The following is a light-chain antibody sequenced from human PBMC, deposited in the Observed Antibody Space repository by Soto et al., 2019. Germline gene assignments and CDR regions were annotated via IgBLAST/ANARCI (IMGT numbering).Light chain of an antibody. CDR3: SSYTTSGTPV. CDR2: EVS. J-gene: IGLJ3*02. V-gene: IGLV2-14*01. Sequence: QSALTQPASVSGSPGQTITISCTGTSSDVGGYNYLSWYQQHPGKAPKVMIYEVSSFSGSKSGNSAPLTISGLQAEDEADYFCSSYTTSGTPVFGGGTKLTVL. CDR1: SSDVGGYNY.